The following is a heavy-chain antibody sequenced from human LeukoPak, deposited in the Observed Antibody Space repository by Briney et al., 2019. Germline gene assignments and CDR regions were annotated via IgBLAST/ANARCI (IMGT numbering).Heavy chain of an antibody. CDR3: AKGASYYDILTGYYRVQAFDY. V-gene: IGHV3-9*01. CDR2: ISWNSGSI. Sequence: GGSLRLSCAASGFTFDDYAMHWVRQAPGKGLEWVSGISWNSGSIGYADSVKGRFTISRDNAKNSLYLQMNNLRAEDTALYYCAKGASYYDILTGYYRVQAFDYWGQGTLVTVSS. D-gene: IGHD3-9*01. CDR1: GFTFDDYA. J-gene: IGHJ4*02.